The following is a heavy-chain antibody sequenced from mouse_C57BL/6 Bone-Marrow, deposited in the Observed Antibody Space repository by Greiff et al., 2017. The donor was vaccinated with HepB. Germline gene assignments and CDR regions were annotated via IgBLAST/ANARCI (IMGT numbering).Heavy chain of an antibody. J-gene: IGHJ3*01. CDR2: IYPGDGDT. CDR1: GYAFSSSW. Sequence: VQRVESGPELVKPGASVKISCKASGYAFSSSWMNWVKQRPGKGLEWIGRIYPGDGDTNYNGKFKGKATLTADKSSSTAYMQLSSLTSEDSAVYFCARRGGDDGYSAWFAYWGQGTLVTVSA. D-gene: IGHD2-3*01. V-gene: IGHV1-82*01. CDR3: ARRGGDDGYSAWFAY.